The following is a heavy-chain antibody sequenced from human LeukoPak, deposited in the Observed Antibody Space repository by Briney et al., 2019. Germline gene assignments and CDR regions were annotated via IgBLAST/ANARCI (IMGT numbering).Heavy chain of an antibody. Sequence: GASVKVSCKASGYTFTGYYIHWVRQAPGQGLEWMGWINPNSGGTNYAQKFQGRVTMTRDTSISTAYMELSRLRSDDTAVYYCATYYYDSSGYYYDYWGQGTLVTVSS. J-gene: IGHJ4*02. CDR2: INPNSGGT. V-gene: IGHV1-2*02. D-gene: IGHD3-22*01. CDR3: ATYYYDSSGYYYDY. CDR1: GYTFTGYY.